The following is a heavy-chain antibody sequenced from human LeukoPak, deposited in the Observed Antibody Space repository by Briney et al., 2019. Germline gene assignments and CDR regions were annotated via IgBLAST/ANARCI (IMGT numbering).Heavy chain of an antibody. CDR3: TRETGPWIQLWFFDRHAFDI. V-gene: IGHV1-69*05. CDR2: IIPIFGTA. D-gene: IGHD5-18*01. CDR1: GGTFSSYA. Sequence: ASVKVSCKASGGTFSSYAISWVRQAPGQGLEWMGRIIPIFGTANYAQKFQGRVTITTEESTCTAYMELSSLRSEETAVYYCTRETGPWIQLWFFDRHAFDIWGQGTMVTVSS. J-gene: IGHJ3*02.